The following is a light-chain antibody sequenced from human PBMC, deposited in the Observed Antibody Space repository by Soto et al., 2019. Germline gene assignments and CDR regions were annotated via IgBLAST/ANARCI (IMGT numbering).Light chain of an antibody. J-gene: IGLJ2*01. Sequence: QSALTQPPSVSAAPGQGVTISCSGSTSNIRNNFVSWYQHLPGTAPKLVIYANNKRPSEIPDRFSGSKSGASATLAITGLQTGDEADYYCGTWDTSLSGVVFGGGTKVTVL. CDR3: GTWDTSLSGVV. V-gene: IGLV1-51*01. CDR2: ANN. CDR1: TSNIRNNF.